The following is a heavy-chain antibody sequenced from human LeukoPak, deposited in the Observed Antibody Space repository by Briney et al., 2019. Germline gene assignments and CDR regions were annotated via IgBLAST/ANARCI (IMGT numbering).Heavy chain of an antibody. J-gene: IGHJ4*01. CDR2: VSGSGDTT. D-gene: IGHD3-16*01. CDR1: GFPFSSYA. V-gene: IGHV3-23*01. CDR3: AKSDYYDESGHPSSFEY. Sequence: GGSLRLSCAASGFPFSSYAMSWVRQPPGKGLEWVSGVSGSGDTTYYADSVKDRFTISRDNSKNTLYLQMDSLRAEDAAVYYCAKSDYYDESGHPSSFEYWGHGTLVTVSS.